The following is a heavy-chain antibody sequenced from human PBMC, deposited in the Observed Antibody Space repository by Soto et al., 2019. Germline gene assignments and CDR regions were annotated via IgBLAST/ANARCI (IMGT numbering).Heavy chain of an antibody. Sequence: GGSLRLSCAASGFTFSDYYMSWIRQAPGKGLEWVSYISSSGSTIYYADSVKGRFTISRDNAKNSLYLQMNSLRAEDTAVYYCARDDGYCSSTSCWRYFDYWGQGTLVTVSS. CDR3: ARDDGYCSSTSCWRYFDY. CDR2: ISSSGSTI. J-gene: IGHJ4*02. V-gene: IGHV3-11*01. D-gene: IGHD2-2*01. CDR1: GFTFSDYY.